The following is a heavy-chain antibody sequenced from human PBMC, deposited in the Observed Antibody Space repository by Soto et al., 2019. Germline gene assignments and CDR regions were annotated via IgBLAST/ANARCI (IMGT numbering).Heavy chain of an antibody. CDR2: IYTSWST. CDR1: GGSISSYY. J-gene: IGHJ6*02. D-gene: IGHD3-10*01. CDR3: ARDLGLWFGELSEGPYYYYGMDV. V-gene: IGHV4-4*07. Sequence: SETLSLTCTVSGGSISSYYWSGIRQPAGKGLEWIGRIYTSWSTNYNPSLKSRVTMSVDTSKNQFSLKLSSVTAADTAVYYCARDLGLWFGELSEGPYYYYGMDVWGQGTTVPVSS.